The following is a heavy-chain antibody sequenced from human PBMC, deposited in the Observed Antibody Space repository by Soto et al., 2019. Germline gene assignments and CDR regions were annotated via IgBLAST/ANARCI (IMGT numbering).Heavy chain of an antibody. V-gene: IGHV3-48*01. CDR3: ARGLLGYYFDY. Sequence: VQLVESGGGLVQPGGSLRLSCAASGFTFSSYSMNWVRQAPGKGLEWVSYISSSSSAMYYADSVKGRFTISRDNAKNSLYLQMNSLRAEDTAVYYCARGLLGYYFDYWGQGTLVTVSS. J-gene: IGHJ4*02. CDR1: GFTFSSYS. D-gene: IGHD3-10*02. CDR2: ISSSSSAM.